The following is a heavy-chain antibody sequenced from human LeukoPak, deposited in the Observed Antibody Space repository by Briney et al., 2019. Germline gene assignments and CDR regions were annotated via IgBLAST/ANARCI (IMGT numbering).Heavy chain of an antibody. D-gene: IGHD2-2*01. CDR3: ARYPVVVVPAAITDFDY. CDR1: GYTFTGYY. CDR2: INPNSGGT. J-gene: IGHJ4*02. Sequence: ASVKVSCKASGYTFTGYYMHWVRQAPGRGLEWMGWINPNSGGTNYAQKFQGRVTMTRDTSISTAYMELSRLRSDDTAVYYCARYPVVVVPAAITDFDYWGQGTLVTVSS. V-gene: IGHV1-2*02.